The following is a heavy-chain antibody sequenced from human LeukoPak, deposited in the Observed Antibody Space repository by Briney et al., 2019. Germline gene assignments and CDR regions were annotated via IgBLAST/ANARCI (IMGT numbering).Heavy chain of an antibody. CDR1: GYSFTSYW. J-gene: IGHJ4*02. Sequence: GESLKISCKGSGYSFTSYWIGWVRQLPGKGLEGMGIIYPGDSDTRYSPSFQGQVTISADKSTSTAYLQWSSLKASDTAMYYCARMILPNDSVRKWGQGTLVTVSS. V-gene: IGHV5-51*01. CDR2: IYPGDSDT. CDR3: ARMILPNDSVRK. D-gene: IGHD3-16*01.